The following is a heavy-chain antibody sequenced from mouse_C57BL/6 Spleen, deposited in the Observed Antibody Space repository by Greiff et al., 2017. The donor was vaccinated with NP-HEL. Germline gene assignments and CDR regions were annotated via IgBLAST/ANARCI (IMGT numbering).Heavy chain of an antibody. Sequence: EVKLMESGGDLVKPGGSLKLSCAASGFTFSSYGMSWVRQTPDKRLEWVATISSGGSYTYYPDSVKGRFTISRDNAKNTLYLQMSSLKSEDTAMYYCARHERWLYAMDYWGQGTSVTVSS. CDR1: GFTFSSYG. D-gene: IGHD2-3*01. J-gene: IGHJ4*01. V-gene: IGHV5-6*01. CDR2: ISSGGSYT. CDR3: ARHERWLYAMDY.